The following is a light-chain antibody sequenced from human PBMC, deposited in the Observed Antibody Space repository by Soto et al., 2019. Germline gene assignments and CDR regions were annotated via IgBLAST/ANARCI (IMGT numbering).Light chain of an antibody. V-gene: IGKV1-9*01. J-gene: IGKJ2*01. CDR2: GAF. CDR3: QHLNYYPYT. Sequence: DIQLTQSPSFLSAAVGDRVTIICRASQDISNYLAWYQQKPGKAPKLLIFGAFTLQSGVPSRFSGSGSGTEFTLTIRRLQPEDFAIYYCQHLNYYPYTFGQGTKLEIK. CDR1: QDISNY.